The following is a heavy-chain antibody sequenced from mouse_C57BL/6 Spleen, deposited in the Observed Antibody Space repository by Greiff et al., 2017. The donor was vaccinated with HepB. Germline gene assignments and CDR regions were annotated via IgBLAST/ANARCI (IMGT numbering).Heavy chain of an antibody. CDR2: IDPENGDT. V-gene: IGHV14-4*01. CDR3: TTSVTLGSSYLFAY. Sequence: EVQLQQSGAELVRPGASVKLSCTASGFNIKDDYMHWVKQRPEQGLEWIGWIDPENGDTEYASKFQGKATITSDTSSNTAYLQLSSLTSEDTAVYFCTTSVTLGSSYLFAYWGQGTLVTVSA. J-gene: IGHJ3*01. CDR1: GFNIKDDY. D-gene: IGHD1-1*01.